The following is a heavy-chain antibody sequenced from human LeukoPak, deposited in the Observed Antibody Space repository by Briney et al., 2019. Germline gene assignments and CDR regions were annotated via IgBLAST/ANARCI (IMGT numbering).Heavy chain of an antibody. D-gene: IGHD4-23*01. V-gene: IGHV4-30-4*01. CDR1: GGSISSGDYY. Sequence: PLETLSLTCTVSGGSISSGDYYWSWIRQPPGKGLEWIGYSYYSGSTYYSPSLKSRVAISVDTSKNQFSLKLSSVTVADTAVYYCARVLMFGYGGRPRTPYFDYWGQGTLVTVSS. CDR3: ARVLMFGYGGRPRTPYFDY. J-gene: IGHJ4*02. CDR2: SYYSGST.